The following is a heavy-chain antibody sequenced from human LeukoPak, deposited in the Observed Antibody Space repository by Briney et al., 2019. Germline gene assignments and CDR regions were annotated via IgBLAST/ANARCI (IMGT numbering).Heavy chain of an antibody. CDR2: ISGSGGST. CDR1: GFTFSSYA. V-gene: IGHV3-23*01. Sequence: SGGSLRLSCAASGFTFSSYAMSWVRQAPGKGLEWVSAISGSGGSTYYADSVKGRFTISRDNSKNTLYLQMNSLRAEDTAVYYCVKIGGIAARRGIDYWGQGTLVTVSS. CDR3: VKIGGIAARRGIDY. D-gene: IGHD6-6*01. J-gene: IGHJ4*02.